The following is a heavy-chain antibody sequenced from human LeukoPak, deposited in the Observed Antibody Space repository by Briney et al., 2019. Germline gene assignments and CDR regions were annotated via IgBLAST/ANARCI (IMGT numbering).Heavy chain of an antibody. J-gene: IGHJ4*02. Sequence: GGSLRLSCAASGFTFDDYAMHWVRQAPGKGLEWVSGISWNSGNIGYADSVKGRFTISRDNAKNSLYLQMNSLRAEDTALYYCAKDVHSGGYCSSNSCYTFDYWGQGNLVTVSS. V-gene: IGHV3-9*01. CDR1: GFTFDDYA. D-gene: IGHD2-2*02. CDR3: AKDVHSGGYCSSNSCYTFDY. CDR2: ISWNSGNI.